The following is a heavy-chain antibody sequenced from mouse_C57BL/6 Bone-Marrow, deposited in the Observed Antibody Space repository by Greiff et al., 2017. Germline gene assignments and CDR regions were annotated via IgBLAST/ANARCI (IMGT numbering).Heavy chain of an antibody. CDR2: ISNGGGST. CDR1: GFTFSDYY. CDR3: ARHLRLMITDAMDY. V-gene: IGHV5-12*01. Sequence: EVKLMESGGGLVQPGGSLKLSCAASGFTFSDYYMYWVRQTPEKRLEWVAYISNGGGSTYYPDTVKGRFTISRDNAKNTLYLQMSRLKSEDTAMYYCARHLRLMITDAMDYWGQGTSVTVSS. J-gene: IGHJ4*01. D-gene: IGHD2-4*01.